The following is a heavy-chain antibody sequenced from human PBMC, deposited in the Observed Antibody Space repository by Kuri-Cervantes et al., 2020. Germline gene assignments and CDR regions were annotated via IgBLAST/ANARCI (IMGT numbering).Heavy chain of an antibody. CDR1: GGSISSYY. V-gene: IGHV4-34*01. J-gene: IGHJ4*02. CDR3: ASYDSSGYYQLH. D-gene: IGHD3-22*01. CDR2: INHSGST. Sequence: SETLSLTCTASGGSISSYYWSWIRQPPGKGLEWIGEINHSGSTNYNPSLKSRVTISVDTSKNQFSLKLSSVTAADTAVYYCASYDSSGYYQLHWGQGTLVTVSS.